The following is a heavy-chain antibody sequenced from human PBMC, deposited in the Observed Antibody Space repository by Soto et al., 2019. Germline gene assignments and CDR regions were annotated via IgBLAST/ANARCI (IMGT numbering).Heavy chain of an antibody. V-gene: IGHV4-34*01. CDR1: GGSFSGYY. D-gene: IGHD3-3*01. J-gene: IGHJ5*02. CDR2: INHSGST. CDR3: ARALYDFWSGYNWFDP. Sequence: SETLSLTCAVYGGSFSGYYWSWIRQPPGKGLEWIGEINHSGSTNYNPSPKSRVTISVDTSKNQFSLKLSSVTAADTAVYYCARALYDFWSGYNWFDPWGQGTLVTVSS.